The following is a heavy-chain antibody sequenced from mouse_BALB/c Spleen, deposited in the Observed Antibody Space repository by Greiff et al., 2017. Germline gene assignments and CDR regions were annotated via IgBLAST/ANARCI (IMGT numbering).Heavy chain of an antibody. J-gene: IGHJ4*01. CDR3: ARRYYGSSYAMDY. D-gene: IGHD1-1*01. CDR1: GYTFTSYW. Sequence: VQLQQSGAELAKPGASVKMSCKASGYTFTSYWMHWVKQRPGQGLEWIGYINPSTGYTEYNQKFKDKATLTADKSSSTAYMQLSSLTSEDSAVYYCARRYYGSSYAMDYWGQGTSVTGSS. V-gene: IGHV1-7*01. CDR2: INPSTGYT.